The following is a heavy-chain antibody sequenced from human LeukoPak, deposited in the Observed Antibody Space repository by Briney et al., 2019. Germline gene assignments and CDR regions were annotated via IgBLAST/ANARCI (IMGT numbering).Heavy chain of an antibody. Sequence: ASVKVSCKASGYTFTRYYMHWVRQAPGQGLEWMGWINPKSGGTNYAQKFQGRVTMTRDTSISTAYMELSRLRSEDTAVYYCARVGMADAFDIWGQGTMVTVSS. D-gene: IGHD1-14*01. CDR1: GYTFTRYY. CDR2: INPKSGGT. V-gene: IGHV1-2*02. CDR3: ARVGMADAFDI. J-gene: IGHJ3*02.